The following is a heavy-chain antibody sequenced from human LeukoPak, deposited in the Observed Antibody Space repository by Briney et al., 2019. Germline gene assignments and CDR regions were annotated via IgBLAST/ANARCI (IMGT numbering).Heavy chain of an antibody. J-gene: IGHJ6*02. CDR3: AIQRGSYKDYYGMDV. CDR1: GGSISSGGYY. Sequence: PSQTLSLTCTVSGGSISSGGYYWGWIRQHPGKGLEWFGYIYYSGSTYYNPSLKSRVSISVDTSKNQYSLKLSSVTAADTAVYYCAIQRGSYKDYYGMDVWGQGTTVTVSS. V-gene: IGHV4-31*03. CDR2: IYYSGST. D-gene: IGHD3-16*01.